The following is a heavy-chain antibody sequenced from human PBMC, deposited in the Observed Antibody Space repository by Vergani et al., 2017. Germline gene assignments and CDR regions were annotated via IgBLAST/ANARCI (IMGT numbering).Heavy chain of an antibody. D-gene: IGHD3-10*01. CDR3: AKQYFVSGNYLFDY. CDR2: ISGSGVSA. J-gene: IGHJ4*02. Sequence: EVQLVESGGGSVQPGGSLRLSCAASGFTLSDHVMDWVRQGPGKGLEWVSGISGSGVSAYYTDSVKGRFTISRDNSKNMLFLQMNNLRTEDTAIYYCAKQYFVSGNYLFDYWGQGTLVTVSS. CDR1: GFTLSDHV. V-gene: IGHV3-23*04.